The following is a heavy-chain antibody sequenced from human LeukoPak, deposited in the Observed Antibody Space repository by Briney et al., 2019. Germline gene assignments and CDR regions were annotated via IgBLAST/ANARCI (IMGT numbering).Heavy chain of an antibody. Sequence: SETLSLTCTVSGGSISSGSYYWSWIRQPAGKGLEWIGRIYTSGSTNYNPSLKSRVTISVDTSKNQFSLKLSSVTAADTAVYYCARVLGYCSGGSCSPLNWSDPWGQGTLVTVSS. J-gene: IGHJ5*02. V-gene: IGHV4-61*02. CDR1: GGSISSGSYY. CDR2: IYTSGST. D-gene: IGHD2-15*01. CDR3: ARVLGYCSGGSCSPLNWSDP.